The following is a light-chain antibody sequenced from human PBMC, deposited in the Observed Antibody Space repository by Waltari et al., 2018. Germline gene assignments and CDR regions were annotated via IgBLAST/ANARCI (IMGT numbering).Light chain of an antibody. CDR3: QQYNRWPLGT. J-gene: IGKJ1*01. CDR2: RAS. CDR1: GTIGSG. Sequence: TVGTHSPATLSVSPGERATLSCRTSGTIGSGVAWYQQKPGQAPRRLIYRASTRAAGIPDRFSGFGSETEFTLTVSSLQSEDSAVYYCQQYNRWPLGTFGQGTKVEI. V-gene: IGKV3D-15*01.